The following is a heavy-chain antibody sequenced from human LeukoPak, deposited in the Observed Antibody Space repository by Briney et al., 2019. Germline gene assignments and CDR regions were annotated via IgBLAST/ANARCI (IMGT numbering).Heavy chain of an antibody. CDR2: INPNSGGT. J-gene: IGHJ4*02. CDR3: ASLPSGYCSGGSCYY. CDR1: GYTFTGYY. V-gene: IGHV1-2*02. D-gene: IGHD2-15*01. Sequence: ASVKVSCKASGYTFTGYYMHWARQAPGQGLEWMGWINPNSGGTNYAQKFQGRVTMTRDTSISTAYMELSRLRSDDTAVYYCASLPSGYCSGGSCYYWGQGTLVTVSS.